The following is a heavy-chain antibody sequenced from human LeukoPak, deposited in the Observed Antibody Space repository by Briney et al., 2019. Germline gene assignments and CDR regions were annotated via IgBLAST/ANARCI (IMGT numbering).Heavy chain of an antibody. V-gene: IGHV4-4*07. Sequence: SETLSLTCTVSGCSISSYYWSWIRQAAGKGLEWIGRIYTSGSTNYNPPLQSRVTMTVDTTKNHLSLKLSSVTAADTAGYYCARDGGLYYYDSSGYYFHYWGQGTVVSVSS. CDR3: ARDGGLYYYDSSGYYFHY. CDR2: IYTSGST. CDR1: GCSISSYY. J-gene: IGHJ4*02. D-gene: IGHD3-22*01.